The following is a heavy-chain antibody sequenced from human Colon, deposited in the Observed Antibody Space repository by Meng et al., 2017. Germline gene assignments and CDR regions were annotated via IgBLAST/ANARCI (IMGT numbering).Heavy chain of an antibody. Sequence: ASVKVSCKASGYTFTTYAIHWLRQAPGQRPEWMGWINTAGNGDTKLSQKFQGRLTFTTDTSATTAYMELGSLRSEDTAIYYCAKDEGGQCGSDCPRAFHIWGQGTMVTVSS. J-gene: IGHJ3*02. CDR1: GYTFTTYA. CDR3: AKDEGGQCGSDCPRAFHI. D-gene: IGHD2-21*02. CDR2: INTAGNGDT. V-gene: IGHV1-3*01.